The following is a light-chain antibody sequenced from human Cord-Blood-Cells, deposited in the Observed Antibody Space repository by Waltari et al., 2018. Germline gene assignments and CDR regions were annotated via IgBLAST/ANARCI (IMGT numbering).Light chain of an antibody. CDR3: QQRSNWLFT. CDR1: QSVSSY. J-gene: IGKJ3*01. CDR2: DAS. Sequence: EIVLTQSPATLSLSPVERATLSCRASQSVSSYLAWYQQKPGQAPRLLIYDASNRATGIPARFSGSGSGTDFTLTISSREPEDFAVYYCQQRSNWLFTFGPGTKVDIK. V-gene: IGKV3-11*01.